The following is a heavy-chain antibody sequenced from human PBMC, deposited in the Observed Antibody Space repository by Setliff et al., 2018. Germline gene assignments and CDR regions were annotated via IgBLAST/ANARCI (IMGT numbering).Heavy chain of an antibody. D-gene: IGHD3-3*01. CDR2: INPGDGST. CDR3: ARENTAKNFWGEESDY. V-gene: IGHV1-46*01. Sequence: GASVKVSCKASGYTFTTYYMHWVRQAPGQGLEWMGVINPGDGSTTYAQKFQGRVKMTRDTSTNTVYMQLNSLRFEDWAVYYCARENTAKNFWGEESDYWGQGTLVTVSS. CDR1: GYTFTTYY. J-gene: IGHJ4*02.